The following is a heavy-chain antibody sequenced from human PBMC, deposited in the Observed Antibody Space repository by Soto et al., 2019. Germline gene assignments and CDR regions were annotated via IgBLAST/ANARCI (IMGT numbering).Heavy chain of an antibody. CDR1: GGTLTNFINYP. J-gene: IGHJ4*02. CDR2: IVPNIGTV. CDR3: AGLYHYDSSGYYDY. V-gene: IGHV1-69*05. Sequence: GASVKVSCKASGGTLTNFINYPINWVRQAPGQGLEWMGGIVPNIGTVNYAQKFQGRVTITRDTSTSTFHMELSSLTSEDTAVYYCAGLYHYDSSGYYDYWGQGTLVTVSS. D-gene: IGHD3-22*01.